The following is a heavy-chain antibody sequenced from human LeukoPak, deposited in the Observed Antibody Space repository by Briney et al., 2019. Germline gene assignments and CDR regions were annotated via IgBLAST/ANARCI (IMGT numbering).Heavy chain of an antibody. CDR3: AKDRTETYYGMDV. V-gene: IGHV3-23*01. Sequence: GGSLRLSCAASGFTFSNYAMSRVRQAPGKGLEWVSSISGSGGRTYYADSVKGRFSISRDSSKNTLYLQMNSLRLEDTAVYFCAKDRTETYYGMDVWGQGTTVTVSS. D-gene: IGHD3/OR15-3a*01. CDR1: GFTFSNYA. CDR2: ISGSGGRT. J-gene: IGHJ6*02.